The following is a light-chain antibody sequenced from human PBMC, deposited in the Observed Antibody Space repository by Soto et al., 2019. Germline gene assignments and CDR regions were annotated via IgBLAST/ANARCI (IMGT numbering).Light chain of an antibody. V-gene: IGLV1-40*01. J-gene: IGLJ1*01. CDR2: GNS. CDR3: QSYDSSLSEV. CDR1: SSNIGAGYD. Sequence: ALTQPPSVSGAPGQRVTISCTGSSSNIGAGYDVHWYQQLPGTAPKLLIYGNSNRPSGVPDRFSGSKSGTSASLAITGLQAEDEADYYCQSYDSSLSEVFGTGTKVTVL.